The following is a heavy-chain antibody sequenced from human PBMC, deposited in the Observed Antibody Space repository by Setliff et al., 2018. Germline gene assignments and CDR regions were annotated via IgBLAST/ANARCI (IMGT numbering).Heavy chain of an antibody. V-gene: IGHV4-34*01. Sequence: SETLSLTCAVYGGSFSGYYWSWIRQPPGKGLEWIGEINHSGSTNYNPSLKSRVTISVDTSKNQFSLKLSSVTAADTAVYYCASAYYYGSGRTYGMDVWGQGTTVTVSS. CDR1: GGSFSGYY. CDR2: INHSGST. CDR3: ASAYYYGSGRTYGMDV. J-gene: IGHJ6*02. D-gene: IGHD3-10*01.